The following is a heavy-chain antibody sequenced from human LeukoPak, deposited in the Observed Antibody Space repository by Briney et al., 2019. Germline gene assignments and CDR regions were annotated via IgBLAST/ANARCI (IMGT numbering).Heavy chain of an antibody. D-gene: IGHD3-22*01. CDR3: AKDYYDSSGYYPDAFDI. J-gene: IGHJ3*02. V-gene: IGHV3-23*01. CDR1: GFTFSSYA. CDR2: ISGSGGST. Sequence: PGGSLRLSCAASGFTFSSYAMSWVRQAPGKGLEWVSAISGSGGSTYYADSVKGRFTISRDNSKNTLYLQMNSLRAEDTAVYYCAKDYYDSSGYYPDAFDIWGQGTMVTVPS.